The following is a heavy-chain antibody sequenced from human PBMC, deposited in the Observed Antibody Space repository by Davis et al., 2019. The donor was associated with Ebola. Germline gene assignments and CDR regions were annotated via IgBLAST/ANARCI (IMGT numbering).Heavy chain of an antibody. D-gene: IGHD1-14*01. CDR2: ISWDSGSI. Sequence: SLKISCAGSGFKFDDYGMHWVRQVPGKGLEWVSGISWDSGSIQYADSVKGRFTISRDNSKNTLYLQMDSLTAEDTAVYYCARGGETVTGTASHGMDVWGQGTTVTVSS. CDR1: GFKFDDYG. V-gene: IGHV3-9*01. CDR3: ARGGETVTGTASHGMDV. J-gene: IGHJ6*02.